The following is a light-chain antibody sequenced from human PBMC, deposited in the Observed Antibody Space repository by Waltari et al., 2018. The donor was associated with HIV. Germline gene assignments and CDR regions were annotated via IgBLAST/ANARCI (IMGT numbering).Light chain of an antibody. Sequence: ITQSPSSLSASIEDRVPFTCRASQSISTYLNWYQQKPGKAPNLLIYAASSLQAGVPSRFSGSGSGTDFTLTISSLQPEDFATYYCQQSYSAYLTFGPGTKVDVK. CDR3: QQSYSAYLT. CDR2: AAS. CDR1: QSISTY. J-gene: IGKJ3*01. V-gene: IGKV1-39*01.